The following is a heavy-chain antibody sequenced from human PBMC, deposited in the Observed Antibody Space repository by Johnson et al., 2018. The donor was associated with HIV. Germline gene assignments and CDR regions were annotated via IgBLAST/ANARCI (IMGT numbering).Heavy chain of an antibody. D-gene: IGHD3-22*01. V-gene: IGHV3-66*01. CDR3: AKEYYYDSIGFPDAFDI. CDR1: GFIVSSNY. J-gene: IGHJ3*02. CDR2: IYSGGST. Sequence: VQLVESGGGLVQPGGSLRLSCAASGFIVSSNYMNWVRQAPGKGLEWVSVIYSGGSTYHADSVKGRFIISRDNSKNTMDLQMNSLRAEDTAVYYCAKEYYYDSIGFPDAFDIWGQGTMVTVSS.